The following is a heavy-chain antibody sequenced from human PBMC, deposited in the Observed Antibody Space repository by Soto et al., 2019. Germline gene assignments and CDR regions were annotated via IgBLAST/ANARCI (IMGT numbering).Heavy chain of an antibody. Sequence: GASVKVSCKASGYTFTGYYMHWVRQAPGQGLEWMGWINPNSGGTNYAQKFQGRVTMTRDTSISTAYMELSRLRSDDTAVYYCARDKVGNRGIAAAVDYWGQGTLVTVSS. CDR3: ARDKVGNRGIAAAVDY. D-gene: IGHD6-13*01. CDR2: INPNSGGT. V-gene: IGHV1-2*02. CDR1: GYTFTGYY. J-gene: IGHJ4*02.